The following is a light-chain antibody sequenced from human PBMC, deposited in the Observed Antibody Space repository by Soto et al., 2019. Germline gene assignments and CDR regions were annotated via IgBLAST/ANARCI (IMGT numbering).Light chain of an antibody. CDR1: SSDVGRHNL. Sequence: QSVLTQPASVSGSPGQSITISCTGTSSDVGRHNLVSWYQQHPGKAPKLIIYEVSKRPSGVSNRFSGSKSGNTASLTISGLQAEDEGDYSCCSYADHMWVFGGGTKVTVL. J-gene: IGLJ3*02. V-gene: IGLV2-23*02. CDR3: CSYADHMWV. CDR2: EVS.